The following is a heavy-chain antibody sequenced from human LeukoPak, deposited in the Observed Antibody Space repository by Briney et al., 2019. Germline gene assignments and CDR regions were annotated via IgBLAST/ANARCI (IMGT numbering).Heavy chain of an antibody. V-gene: IGHV4-31*03. CDR1: GGSISSGGYY. D-gene: IGHD1-14*01. CDR2: IYYSGST. Sequence: SETLSLTCTVSGGSISSGGYYWSWIRQHPGKGLEWIGYIYYSGSTYYNPSLKSRVTISVDTSKNQFSLKLSSVTAADTAVYYCARVRIHGSDAFDIWGQGTMVTVSS. J-gene: IGHJ3*02. CDR3: ARVRIHGSDAFDI.